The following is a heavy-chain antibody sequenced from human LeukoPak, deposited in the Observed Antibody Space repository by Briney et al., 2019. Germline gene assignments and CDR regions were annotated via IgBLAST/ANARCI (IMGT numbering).Heavy chain of an antibody. CDR1: GGSISSSSYY. D-gene: IGHD1-26*01. CDR3: ARGLWESRLTRFDP. J-gene: IGHJ5*02. Sequence: SETLSLTCTVSGGSISSSSYYWSWIRQPPGKGQEWIGEINHSGSTNYNPSLKSRVTISVDTSKNQFSPKLSSVTAADTAVYYCARGLWESRLTRFDPWGQGTLVTVSS. CDR2: INHSGST. V-gene: IGHV4-39*07.